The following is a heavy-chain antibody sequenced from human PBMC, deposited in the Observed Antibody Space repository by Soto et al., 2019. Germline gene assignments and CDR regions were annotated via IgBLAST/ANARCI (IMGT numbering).Heavy chain of an antibody. CDR3: ATMRFLEWVENYYGMDV. V-gene: IGHV1-18*01. J-gene: IGHJ6*02. Sequence: GASVKVSCKASGYTFTSYGISWVRQAPGQGLEWMGWIGAYDGNTIYAQKLQGRVTMTEDTSTDTAYMELSSLRSEDTAVYYCATMRFLEWVENYYGMDVWGQGTTVTVSS. D-gene: IGHD3-3*01. CDR1: GYTFTSYG. CDR2: IGAYDGNT.